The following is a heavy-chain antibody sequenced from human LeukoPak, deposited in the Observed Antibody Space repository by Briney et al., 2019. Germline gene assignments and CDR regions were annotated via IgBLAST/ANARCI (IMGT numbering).Heavy chain of an antibody. Sequence: PSETLSLTCTVSGGSISSYYRSWIRQPPGKGLEWIGYIYYSGSTNYNPSLKSRVTISVDTSKNQFSLKLSSVTAADTAVYYCAGLEELLRAFDIWGQGTMVSVSS. CDR1: GGSISSYY. CDR2: IYYSGST. D-gene: IGHD1-26*01. V-gene: IGHV4-59*08. CDR3: AGLEELLRAFDI. J-gene: IGHJ3*02.